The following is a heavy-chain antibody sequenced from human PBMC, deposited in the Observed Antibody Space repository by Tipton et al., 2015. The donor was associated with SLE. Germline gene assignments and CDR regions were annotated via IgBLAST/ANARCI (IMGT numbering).Heavy chain of an antibody. D-gene: IGHD5-12*01. CDR1: GFTFSSYG. CDR3: ASGYRYYFDY. CDR2: IRYDGSNK. Sequence: SLRPSCAASGFTFSSYGMHWVRQAPGKGLEWVAFIRYDGSNKYYADSVKGRFTISRDNSKNTLYLQMNSLRAEDTAVYYCASGYRYYFDYWGQGTLVTVSS. J-gene: IGHJ4*02. V-gene: IGHV3-30*02.